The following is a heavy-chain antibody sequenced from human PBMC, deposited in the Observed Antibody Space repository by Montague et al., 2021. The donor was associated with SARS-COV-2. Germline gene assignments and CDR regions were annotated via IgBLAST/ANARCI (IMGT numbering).Heavy chain of an antibody. CDR2: ITRNGGDT. Sequence: SLSLSCSASGFTFDDYGMSWVRQAPGKGLEWVSGITRNGGDTGYGDSVKGRFTISRDNAKNSLYLQMTSLRAEDTALYYCSRGFNYGPFDLWGQGSLVTVSS. CDR3: SRGFNYGPFDL. V-gene: IGHV3-20*04. D-gene: IGHD4-17*01. CDR1: GFTFDDYG. J-gene: IGHJ4*02.